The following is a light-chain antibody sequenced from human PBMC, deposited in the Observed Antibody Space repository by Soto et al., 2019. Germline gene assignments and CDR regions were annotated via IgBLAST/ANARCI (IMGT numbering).Light chain of an antibody. J-gene: IGLJ3*02. CDR3: SAWDDSLKGLV. V-gene: IGLV1-44*01. CDR1: SSNIGSNA. CDR2: KNN. Sequence: QSALTQPPSASGTPGPRVAISCSGSSSNIGSNAVNWYQQLPGAAPKLLIYKNNLRPSGVPDRFSGSKSGASASLAISGLQSEDESDYYCSAWDDSLKGLVFGGGTQLTVL.